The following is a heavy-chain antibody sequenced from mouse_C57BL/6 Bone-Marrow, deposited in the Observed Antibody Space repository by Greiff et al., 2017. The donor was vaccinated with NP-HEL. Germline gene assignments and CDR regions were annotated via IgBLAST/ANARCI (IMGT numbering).Heavy chain of an antibody. J-gene: IGHJ1*03. CDR1: GYTFTSYW. D-gene: IGHD1-1*01. CDR3: ARDYYGSSYGWDFDV. V-gene: IGHV1-72*01. CDR2: IDPNSGGT. Sequence: QVQLQQPGAELVKPGASVKLSCKASGYTFTSYWMHWVKQRPGRGLEWIGRIDPNSGGTKYNEKFKSKATLTVDKPSSTAYMQLSSLTSEDSAVYDCARDYYGSSYGWDFDVWGTGTTVTVSS.